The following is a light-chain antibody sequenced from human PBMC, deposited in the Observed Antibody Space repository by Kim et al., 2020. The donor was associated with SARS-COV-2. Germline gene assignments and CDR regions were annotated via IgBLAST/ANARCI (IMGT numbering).Light chain of an antibody. CDR1: NIGRKR. Sequence: VDPGKHAGITYGGNNIGRKRVRWYQQKPGQTPVLVIYYDSDRPSGIPERFSGSNSGNTATLTSSRVEAGDEADYYCQVWDSSSYVFGTGTKVTVL. CDR2: YDS. V-gene: IGLV3-21*04. J-gene: IGLJ1*01. CDR3: QVWDSSSYV.